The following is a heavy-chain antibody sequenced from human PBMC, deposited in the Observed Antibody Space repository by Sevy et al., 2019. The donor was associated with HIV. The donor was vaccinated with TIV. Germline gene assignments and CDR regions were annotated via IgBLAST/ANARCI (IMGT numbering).Heavy chain of an antibody. CDR2: INHRGAT. CDR3: ARAAIAAPGAPFDD. V-gene: IGHV4-34*01. J-gene: IGHJ4*02. D-gene: IGHD6-13*01. Sequence: SETLSLTCAVYGGSFSGDIWSWIRQPPGKGPEWIGEINHRGATSYNSFFKSRVSISIDTSRKQFSLKLTSVTAADTAVYYCARAAIAAPGAPFDDWGQGTLVTVSS. CDR1: GGSFSGDI.